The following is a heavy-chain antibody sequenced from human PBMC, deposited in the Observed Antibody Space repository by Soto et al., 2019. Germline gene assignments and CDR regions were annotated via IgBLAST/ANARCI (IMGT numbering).Heavy chain of an antibody. CDR2: ISGSGGST. Sequence: EVQLLESGGGLVQPGGSLRLSCAASGFTFSSYAMSWVRQAPGKGLEWVSAISGSGGSTYYADSVKGRFTISRDNSKNTLYLQMNSLRAEDTSVYYFAKDLGGDFWSGYTFDYWGQGTLVTVSS. CDR3: AKDLGGDFWSGYTFDY. V-gene: IGHV3-23*01. D-gene: IGHD3-3*01. J-gene: IGHJ4*02. CDR1: GFTFSSYA.